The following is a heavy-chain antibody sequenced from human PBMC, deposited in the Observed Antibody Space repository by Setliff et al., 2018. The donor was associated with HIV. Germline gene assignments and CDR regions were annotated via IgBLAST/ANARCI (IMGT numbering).Heavy chain of an antibody. CDR3: AREQRLVTRGYFDS. D-gene: IGHD6-13*01. V-gene: IGHV4-34*01. Sequence: SETLSLTCAVYSGSFSGYYWSWIRQPPGKGLEWIGEINHSGSTNYNPSLKSRVTISIDTSKNQFSVRLNFVTAADTAVYYCAREQRLVTRGYFDSWGQGIMVTVSS. J-gene: IGHJ4*02. CDR1: SGSFSGYY. CDR2: INHSGST.